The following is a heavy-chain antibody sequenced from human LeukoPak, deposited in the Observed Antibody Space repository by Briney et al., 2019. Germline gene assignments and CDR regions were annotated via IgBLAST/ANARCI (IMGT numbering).Heavy chain of an antibody. V-gene: IGHV1-18*01. CDR3: ARLNFGSEDY. CDR1: GYTFTSYG. J-gene: IGHJ4*02. D-gene: IGHD3-10*01. CDR2: ISAYNGNT. Sequence: ASVKVSGKTSGYTFTSYGISWVRQAPGQGLEWMGWISAYNGNTNYAQKLQGRVTVTTDTSTSTAYMELRSLRSDDTAVYYCARLNFGSEDYWGQGTLVTVSS.